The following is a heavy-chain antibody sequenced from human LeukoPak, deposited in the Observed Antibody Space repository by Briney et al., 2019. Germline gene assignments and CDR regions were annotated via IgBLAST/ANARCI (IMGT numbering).Heavy chain of an antibody. CDR1: GYTFTSYD. D-gene: IGHD1-26*01. J-gene: IGHJ5*02. Sequence: ASVKVSCKAFGYTFTSYDINWVRQAPGQGLEWMGLINPSGTTTNYAQKFRGRVTMTRDLSTSTDYMELSSLRSDDTAVYFCARDNSVGDYAWWFDPWGQGTLVTVSS. CDR3: ARDNSVGDYAWWFDP. CDR2: INPSGTTT. V-gene: IGHV1-46*01.